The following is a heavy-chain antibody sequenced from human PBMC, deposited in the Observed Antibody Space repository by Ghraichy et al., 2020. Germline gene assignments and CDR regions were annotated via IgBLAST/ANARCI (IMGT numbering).Heavy chain of an antibody. J-gene: IGHJ4*02. CDR2: ISGTGSST. V-gene: IGHV3-23*01. CDR1: GFTLNSYA. D-gene: IGHD1-20*01. CDR3: ARDGYNWIAYDY. Sequence: GGSLNISCGASGFTLNSYAMHWVRQVPGKGLEWVSGISGTGSSTSYADSVKGRFTVSRDNSKNTLYLQMNSLRSEDTAVYYCARDGYNWIAYDYWGQGTQVTVSS.